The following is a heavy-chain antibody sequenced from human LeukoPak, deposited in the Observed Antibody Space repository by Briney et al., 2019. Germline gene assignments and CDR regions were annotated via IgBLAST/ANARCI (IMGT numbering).Heavy chain of an antibody. V-gene: IGHV3-21*01. J-gene: IGHJ4*02. D-gene: IGHD3-10*01. Sequence: PGGSLRLSCAASGFTFSSYSMNWVRQAPGKGLEWVSSISSSSYIYHADSVKGRFTISRDNAKNSLYLQMNSLRDEDTAMYYCARDLDYYRSGSYSIDWGQGTLVTVSS. CDR2: ISSSSYI. CDR3: ARDLDYYRSGSYSID. CDR1: GFTFSSYS.